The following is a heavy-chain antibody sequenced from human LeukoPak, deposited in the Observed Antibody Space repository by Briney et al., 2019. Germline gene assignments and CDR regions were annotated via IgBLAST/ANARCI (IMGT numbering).Heavy chain of an antibody. CDR3: AIILQRVAVADNFDY. J-gene: IGHJ4*02. CDR1: GYTLTELS. CDR2: FDPEDGET. V-gene: IGHV1-24*01. Sequence: VKVSCKVSGYTLTELSMHWVRQAPGKGLEWMGGFDPEDGETIYAQKLQGRVTMTEDTSTDTAYMELSSLRSEDTAVYYCAIILQRVAVADNFDYWGQGTLVTVSS. D-gene: IGHD6-19*01.